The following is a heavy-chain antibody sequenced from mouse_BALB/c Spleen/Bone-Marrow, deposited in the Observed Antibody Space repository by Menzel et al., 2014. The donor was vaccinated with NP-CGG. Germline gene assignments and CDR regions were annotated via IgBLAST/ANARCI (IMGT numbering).Heavy chain of an antibody. D-gene: IGHD2-2*01. Sequence: VQLQQSGPELVKPGASVKISCKASGYSFTGYIMNWVKQSHGKSLEWIGRINPYNGDTFYNQKFKGKATLTVDKSSSTAHMELLSLTSEDSAVYYCGRSYGYDDWFAYWGQGTLVTVSA. CDR1: GYSFTGYI. V-gene: IGHV1-37*01. CDR2: INPYNGDT. J-gene: IGHJ3*01. CDR3: GRSYGYDDWFAY.